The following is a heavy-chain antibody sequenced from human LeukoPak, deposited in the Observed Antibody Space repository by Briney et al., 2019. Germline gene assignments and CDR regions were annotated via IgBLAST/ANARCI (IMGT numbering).Heavy chain of an antibody. CDR2: ISGSGGSI. Sequence: GGSLRLSCAASGFTFCSYAVSWLREAPGKGREWVSAISGSGGSIYYADSEKGRLNISRDNSKNTQYLQMNRRRAEDTAVYYCAKSPVDYWGQGTLVTVSS. CDR1: GFTFCSYA. J-gene: IGHJ4*02. CDR3: AKSPVDY. V-gene: IGHV3-23*01.